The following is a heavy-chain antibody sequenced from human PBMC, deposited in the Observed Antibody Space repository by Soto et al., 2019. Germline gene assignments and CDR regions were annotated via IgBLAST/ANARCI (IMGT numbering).Heavy chain of an antibody. J-gene: IGHJ4*02. CDR3: ARHGGNSYYFDY. D-gene: IGHD4-4*01. CDR2: IYYSGST. Sequence: SETLSLTCTVSGGSISSYYWSWIRQPPGKGLEWIGYIYYSGSTNYTPSLKSRVTISVDTSKNQFSLQLSSVTAADTAVYYCARHGGNSYYFDYWGQGTLVTVSS. CDR1: GGSISSYY. V-gene: IGHV4-59*08.